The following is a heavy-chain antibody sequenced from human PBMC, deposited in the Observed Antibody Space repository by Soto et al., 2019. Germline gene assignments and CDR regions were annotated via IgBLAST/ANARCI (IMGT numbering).Heavy chain of an antibody. CDR2: INAGNGNT. Sequence: QVQLVQSGTEVKNPGASVTVSCKASGYTFGYYAIHWVRQAPGQRLERMGWINAGNGNTKYSQKFQGRVTITRDTSASTAYLELSSLNSEDTAVYYCARGGEIRYSGYITFDYWGQGTLVTASS. J-gene: IGHJ4*02. CDR3: ARGGEIRYSGYITFDY. V-gene: IGHV1-3*01. D-gene: IGHD5-12*01. CDR1: GYTFGYYA.